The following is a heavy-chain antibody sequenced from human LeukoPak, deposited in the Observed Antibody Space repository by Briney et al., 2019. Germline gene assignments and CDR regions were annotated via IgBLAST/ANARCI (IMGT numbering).Heavy chain of an antibody. D-gene: IGHD3-3*01. CDR3: AKGDYDFWSGYYLKVDY. J-gene: IGHJ4*02. Sequence: GGSLRLSCAASGFTFSSYAMSWVRQAPGKGLEWVSAISGSGGSTYYADSVKGRFTISRDNSKNTLYVQMNSLRADDTAVYYCAKGDYDFWSGYYLKVDYWGQGTLVTVSS. CDR2: ISGSGGST. V-gene: IGHV3-23*01. CDR1: GFTFSSYA.